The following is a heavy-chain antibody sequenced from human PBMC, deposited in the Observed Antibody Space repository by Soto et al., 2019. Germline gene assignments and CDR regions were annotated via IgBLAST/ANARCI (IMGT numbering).Heavy chain of an antibody. J-gene: IGHJ3*01. V-gene: IGHV3-9*01. D-gene: IGHD3-10*01. Sequence: EAQLVESGGGLVQPGRSLRLSCEASGFTFDNFAMHWVRQAPGKGLEWVSGISWNSADIYDSDSVKGRFTLSRDNGKNSLSLQMNSLRDDDTSLYLCAKGRTRPLKLGPLGDNAFDLWGQGTMVTVSS. CDR2: ISWNSADI. CDR1: GFTFDNFA. CDR3: AKGRTRPLKLGPLGDNAFDL.